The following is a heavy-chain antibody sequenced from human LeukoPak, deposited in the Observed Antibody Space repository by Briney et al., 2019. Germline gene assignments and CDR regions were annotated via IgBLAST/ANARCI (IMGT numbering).Heavy chain of an antibody. CDR1: GFTFSSYG. CDR3: ASIVGATTFDY. D-gene: IGHD1-26*01. V-gene: IGHV3-33*01. Sequence: GGSLRLSCAASGFTFSSYGMHWVRQAPGKGLEWVAVIWYDGSNKYYADSVKGRFTISRDNSKNTLYLQMNSLRAEDTAVYYCASIVGATTFDYWGQGTLVTVSS. CDR2: IWYDGSNK. J-gene: IGHJ4*02.